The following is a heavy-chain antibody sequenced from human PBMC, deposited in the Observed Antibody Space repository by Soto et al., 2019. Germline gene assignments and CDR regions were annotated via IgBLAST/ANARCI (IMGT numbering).Heavy chain of an antibody. D-gene: IGHD3-3*01. V-gene: IGHV2-70*04. J-gene: IGHJ5*02. Sequence: SVPTLVNPTQTLTLTCTFSGFSLSTSGVGVGWIRQPQGKALEWLARIDWDDDKFYSTSLKTRLTISKDTSKNQVVLTMTNMDPVDTATYYCARMNNDFWSGLGWFDPWGQGTLVTVSS. CDR3: ARMNNDFWSGLGWFDP. CDR1: GFSLSTSGVG. CDR2: IDWDDDK.